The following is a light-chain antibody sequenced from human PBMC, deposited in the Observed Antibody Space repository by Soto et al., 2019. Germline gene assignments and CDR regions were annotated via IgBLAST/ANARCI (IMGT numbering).Light chain of an antibody. CDR1: DIGSKS. CDR2: DDS. Sequence: SYELTQPPSVSVAPGQTVRVTCGGKDIGSKSVHWYQQKPGQAPVLVVYDDSDRPSGIPERFSASRSGDTATLTISRVDAGDEADYYCQVWASTAEFFVFGSGTKVTVL. J-gene: IGLJ1*01. V-gene: IGLV3-21*02. CDR3: QVWASTAEFFV.